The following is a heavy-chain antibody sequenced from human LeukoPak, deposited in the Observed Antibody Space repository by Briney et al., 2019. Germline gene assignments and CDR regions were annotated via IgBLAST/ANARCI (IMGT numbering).Heavy chain of an antibody. CDR3: AKVEAVAGKSLDY. Sequence: PGGSLRLSCAASGFTFSSYAMSWVRQAPGKGLEWVSAISGSGGSTYYADSVEGRFTISRDNSKNTLYLQMNSLRAEDTAVYYCAKVEAVAGKSLDYWGQGTLVTVSS. CDR2: ISGSGGST. J-gene: IGHJ4*02. D-gene: IGHD6-19*01. V-gene: IGHV3-23*01. CDR1: GFTFSSYA.